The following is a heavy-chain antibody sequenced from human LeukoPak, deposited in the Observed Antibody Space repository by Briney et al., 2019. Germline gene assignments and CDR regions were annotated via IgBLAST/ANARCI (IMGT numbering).Heavy chain of an antibody. V-gene: IGHV4-39*01. J-gene: IGHJ5*02. CDR2: IYYSGST. CDR3: ARHRVSWGATDWFDP. D-gene: IGHD1-26*01. Sequence: ETLSLTCTVSGGSISSSSYYWGWIRQPPGKGLEWIGSIYYSGSTYYNPSLKSRVTISVDTSKNQFSLKLSSVTAADTAVYYCARHRVSWGATDWFDPWGQGTLVTVSS. CDR1: GGSISSSSYY.